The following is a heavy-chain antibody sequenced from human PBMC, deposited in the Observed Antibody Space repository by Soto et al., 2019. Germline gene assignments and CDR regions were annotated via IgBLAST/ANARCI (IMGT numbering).Heavy chain of an antibody. CDR1: GGTFSSYA. D-gene: IGHD3-3*01. V-gene: IGHV1-69*06. J-gene: IGHJ6*02. CDR3: ARDAVGFWSGYSYGMDV. Sequence: ASVKVSCKASGGTFSSYAISWVRQAPGQGLEWMGGIIPIFGTANYAQKFQGRVTITADKSTSTAYMELSSLRSEDTAVYYCARDAVGFWSGYSYGMDVWGQGTTVTVS. CDR2: IIPIFGTA.